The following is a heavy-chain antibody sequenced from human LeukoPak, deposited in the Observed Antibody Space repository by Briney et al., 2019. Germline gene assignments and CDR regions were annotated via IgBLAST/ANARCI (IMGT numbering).Heavy chain of an antibody. D-gene: IGHD1-20*01. Sequence: ASVTVSCKSSGYTFTGYYMHWVRQPPGRGVEWVGRINPNSGGTNYAHTFQGRVTMTRDTSISTANMELSRLRSGHTAVYYCARDSDNWNDWSVFDIWGQGTMVTVSS. V-gene: IGHV1-2*06. J-gene: IGHJ3*02. CDR2: INPNSGGT. CDR1: GYTFTGYY. CDR3: ARDSDNWNDWSVFDI.